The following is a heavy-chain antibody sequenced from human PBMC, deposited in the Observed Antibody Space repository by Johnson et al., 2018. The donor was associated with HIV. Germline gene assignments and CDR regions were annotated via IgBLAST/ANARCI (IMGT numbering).Heavy chain of an antibody. Sequence: QVQLVESGGGVVQPGRSLRLSCAASGFTFSSYGMHWVRQAPGKGLEWVAVIWYDGSNKDYADSVKGRFTISRDNSKNTLYLQMNSLKAEDTAVYYCARDNGIAAAGDLDIWGQGTMVTMSS. CDR2: IWYDGSNK. V-gene: IGHV3-33*01. D-gene: IGHD6-13*01. CDR1: GFTFSSYG. J-gene: IGHJ3*02. CDR3: ARDNGIAAAGDLDI.